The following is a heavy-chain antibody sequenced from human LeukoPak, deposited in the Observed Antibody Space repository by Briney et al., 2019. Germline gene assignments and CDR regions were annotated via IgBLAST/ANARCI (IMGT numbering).Heavy chain of an antibody. V-gene: IGHV3-23*01. CDR1: GFTFSGYT. J-gene: IGHJ4*02. D-gene: IGHD3-22*01. CDR2: ISGGGEKT. Sequence: GGSLRLSCAASGFTFSGYTMSWVRQAPGKGLEWVSAISGGGEKTYYADSVKGRFTISRDNSNGTLYLQMNSLGAEDSALYYCARDFYDSSGYYYDYWGQGTLVTVSS. CDR3: ARDFYDSSGYYYDY.